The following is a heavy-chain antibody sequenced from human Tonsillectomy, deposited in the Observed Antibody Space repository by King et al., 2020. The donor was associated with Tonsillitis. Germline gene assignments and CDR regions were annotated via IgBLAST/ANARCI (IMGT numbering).Heavy chain of an antibody. Sequence: QLQESGPGLVKPSETLSLTCTVSGGSVSSGSYYWSWIRQPPGQGLEWIGYIYYSGSTNYNPSLKSRVTISVDTSKNQFSLKLSSVTAADTAVYYCARGPYDSSGYYFDYWGQGTLVTVSS. J-gene: IGHJ4*02. CDR3: ARGPYDSSGYYFDY. D-gene: IGHD3-22*01. CDR1: GGSVSSGSYY. V-gene: IGHV4-61*01. CDR2: IYYSGST.